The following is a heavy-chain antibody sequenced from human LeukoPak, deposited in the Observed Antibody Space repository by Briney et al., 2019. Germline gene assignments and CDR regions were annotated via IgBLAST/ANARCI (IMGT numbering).Heavy chain of an antibody. J-gene: IGHJ4*02. Sequence: SETLSLTCAVSGGSISSSNWWSWVRQPPGKGLEWIGEIYPSGSTNYNPSLKSRVTISVDKSKNQFSLKLSSVTAADTAVYYCASLYCSSTSCYFYYWGQGTLVTVSS. CDR2: IYPSGST. CDR1: GGSISSSNW. V-gene: IGHV4-4*02. CDR3: ASLYCSSTSCYFYY. D-gene: IGHD2-2*01.